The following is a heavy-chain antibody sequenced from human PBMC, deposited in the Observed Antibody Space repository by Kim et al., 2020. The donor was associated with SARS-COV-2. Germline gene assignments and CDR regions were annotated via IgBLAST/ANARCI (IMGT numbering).Heavy chain of an antibody. CDR1: GYTFTSYD. CDR2: MNPNSGNT. D-gene: IGHD3-22*01. Sequence: ASVKVSCKASGYTFTSYDINWVRQATGQGLEWMGWMNPNSGNTGYAQKFQGRVTMTRNTSISTAYMELSSLRSEDTAVYYCARSIRQKTVIVVVTFYHYYMDVWGKGTTVTVSS. V-gene: IGHV1-8*01. CDR3: ARSIRQKTVIVVVTFYHYYMDV. J-gene: IGHJ6*03.